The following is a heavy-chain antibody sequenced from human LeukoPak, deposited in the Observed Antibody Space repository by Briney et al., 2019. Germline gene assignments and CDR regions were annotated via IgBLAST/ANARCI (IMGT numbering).Heavy chain of an antibody. J-gene: IGHJ4*02. CDR3: ANGELLPERFDY. Sequence: PSETLSLTCAVYGGSFSGYYWSWIRQPPGKGLEWIGEINHSGSTNYNPSLKSRVTISVDTSKNQFSLKLSSVTAADTAVYYCANGELLPERFDYWGQGTLVTVSS. CDR1: GGSFSGYY. CDR2: INHSGST. V-gene: IGHV4-34*01. D-gene: IGHD3-10*01.